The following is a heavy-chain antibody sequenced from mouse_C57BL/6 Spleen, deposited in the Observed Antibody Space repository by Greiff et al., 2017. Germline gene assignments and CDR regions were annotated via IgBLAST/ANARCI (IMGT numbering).Heavy chain of an antibody. V-gene: IGHV5-17*01. J-gene: IGHJ2*01. CDR3: ARPPYYYGSSYSYFDY. Sequence: EVKLMESGGGLVKPGGSLKLSCAASGFTFSDYGMHWVRQAPEKGLEWVAYISSGSSTIYYADTVKGRFTISRDNAKNTLFLQMTSLRSEDTAMYYCARPPYYYGSSYSYFDYWGQGTTLTVSS. CDR2: ISSGSSTI. D-gene: IGHD1-1*01. CDR1: GFTFSDYG.